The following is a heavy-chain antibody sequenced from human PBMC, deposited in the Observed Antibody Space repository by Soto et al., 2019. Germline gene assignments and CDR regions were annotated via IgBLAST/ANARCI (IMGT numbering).Heavy chain of an antibody. V-gene: IGHV4-59*01. CDR1: GGSISNYY. Sequence: SETLFLTCTVSGGSISNYYWTWIRQPPGKGLEWIGYIYYSGSTKYNPSLKSRVIISVDTSKNLFSLKLSSVTAADTAVYYCARAVNDFWSGFSYYFDYWGQGALVTVSS. J-gene: IGHJ4*02. CDR3: ARAVNDFWSGFSYYFDY. CDR2: IYYSGST. D-gene: IGHD3-3*01.